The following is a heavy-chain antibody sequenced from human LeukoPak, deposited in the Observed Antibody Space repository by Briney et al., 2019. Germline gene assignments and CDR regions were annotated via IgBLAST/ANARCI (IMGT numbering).Heavy chain of an antibody. D-gene: IGHD6-13*01. J-gene: IGHJ5*02. Sequence: ASVKVSCKASGGTFSSYAISWVRQAPGQGLEWMGGIIPIFGTANYAQKFQGRVTITTDESTSTAYTEQSSLRSEDTAVYYCARAGYSSSWQYWFDPWGQGTLVTVSS. CDR1: GGTFSSYA. V-gene: IGHV1-69*05. CDR3: ARAGYSSSWQYWFDP. CDR2: IIPIFGTA.